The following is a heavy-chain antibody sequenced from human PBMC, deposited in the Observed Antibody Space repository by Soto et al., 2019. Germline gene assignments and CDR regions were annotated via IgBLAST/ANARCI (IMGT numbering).Heavy chain of an antibody. CDR2: INPNTGDT. CDR3: VRGTVALAGSLDY. V-gene: IGHV1-2*06. CDR1: GYTFTGYY. Sequence: QVLLVQSGAEVKKPGASVKVSCKASGYTFTGYYMHWVRQAPGQGLERVGRINPNTGDTNSAQKFQGRVTMTRDTSISTAYMELRSLTSDDTAVYYCVRGTVALAGSLDYWGQGTLVTVSS. D-gene: IGHD6-19*01. J-gene: IGHJ4*02.